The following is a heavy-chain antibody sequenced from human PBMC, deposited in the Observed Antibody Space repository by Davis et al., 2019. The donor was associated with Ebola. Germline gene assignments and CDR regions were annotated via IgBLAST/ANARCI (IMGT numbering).Heavy chain of an antibody. Sequence: SMKVSCKASGGTFSSYAISWVRQAPGQGLEWMGRIIPILGIANYAQKFQGRVTITADKSTSTAYMELSSLRSEDTAVYYCARTLGYCINGVCYKGHWYFDLWGRGTLVTVSS. CDR3: ARTLGYCINGVCYKGHWYFDL. CDR2: IIPILGIA. D-gene: IGHD2-8*01. J-gene: IGHJ2*01. V-gene: IGHV1-69*04. CDR1: GGTFSSYA.